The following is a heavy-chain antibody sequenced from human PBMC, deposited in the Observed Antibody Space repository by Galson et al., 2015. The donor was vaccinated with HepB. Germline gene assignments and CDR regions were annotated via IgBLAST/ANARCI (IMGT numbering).Heavy chain of an antibody. Sequence: SLRLSCAAAGFTFSNAWMNWVRQAPGKGLEWVGRIKSKTDGGTTDYAAPVKGRFTISRDDSKNTLYLQMNSLKTEDTAVYYCTTDWVRICSTSCFDYWGQGTLVTVSS. CDR3: TTDWVRICSTSCFDY. J-gene: IGHJ4*02. CDR1: GFTFSNAW. CDR2: IKSKTDGGTT. V-gene: IGHV3-15*07. D-gene: IGHD2-2*01.